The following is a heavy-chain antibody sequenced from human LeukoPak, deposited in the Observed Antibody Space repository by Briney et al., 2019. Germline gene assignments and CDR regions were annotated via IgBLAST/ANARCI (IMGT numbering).Heavy chain of an antibody. CDR2: ISGSGGST. V-gene: IGHV3-23*01. CDR1: GFTFSSYA. CDR3: ARDALLWFGELIV. J-gene: IGHJ4*02. Sequence: GGSLRLSCAASGFTFSSYAMSWVRQAPGKGLEWVSAISGSGGSTHYADSVKGRFTISRDNSKNTLYLQMNSLRAEDTAVYYCARDALLWFGELIVWGQGTLVTVSS. D-gene: IGHD3-10*01.